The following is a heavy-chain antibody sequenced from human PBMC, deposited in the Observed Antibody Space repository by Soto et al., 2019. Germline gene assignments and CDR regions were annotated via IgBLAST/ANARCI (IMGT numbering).Heavy chain of an antibody. J-gene: IGHJ5*02. Sequence: LSETLSLTCTVSGGSISSGGYYWSWIRQHPGKGLEWIGYIYYSGSTYYNPSLKSRVTISVDTSKNQFSLKLSSVTAADTAVYYCARDLWAIRGFDPWGQGTLVTVSS. D-gene: IGHD3-16*01. CDR1: GGSISSGGYY. CDR2: IYYSGST. V-gene: IGHV4-31*03. CDR3: ARDLWAIRGFDP.